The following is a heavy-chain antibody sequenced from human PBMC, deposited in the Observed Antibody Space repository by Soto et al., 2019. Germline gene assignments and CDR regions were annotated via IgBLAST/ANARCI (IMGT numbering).Heavy chain of an antibody. V-gene: IGHV4-39*01. CDR1: GGSISSSSY. Sequence: QLQLQESGPGLVKPSETLSVTCTVSGGSISSSSYWGWIRQPPGKGLEWIGSIYSIGSTYYNPSLKSRVTISVDTSKNQFSLKLSSVTAADTAVYYCRRSSRYSTDVWGQGTTVTVSS. CDR3: RRSSRYSTDV. J-gene: IGHJ6*02. CDR2: IYSIGST. D-gene: IGHD6-13*01.